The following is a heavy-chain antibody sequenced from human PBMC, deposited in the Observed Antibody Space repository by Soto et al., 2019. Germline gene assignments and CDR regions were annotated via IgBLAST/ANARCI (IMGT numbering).Heavy chain of an antibody. V-gene: IGHV1-69*06. D-gene: IGHD6-19*01. CDR1: GGSSTNYA. CDR3: SRSLYISGWVNWYFDL. J-gene: IGHJ2*01. Sequence: QVQLVQSGTEVKKPGSSVKVSCTASGGSSTNYALSWVRLAPGQGLEWMGGIIPVFGTPNYSPNFQDRVTITADKSTATVYMELTSLRLEDTAMYFCSRSLYISGWVNWYFDLWGPGTLVTVSS. CDR2: IIPVFGTP.